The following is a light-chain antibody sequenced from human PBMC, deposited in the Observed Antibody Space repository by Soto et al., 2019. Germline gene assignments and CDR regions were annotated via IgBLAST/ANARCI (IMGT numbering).Light chain of an antibody. CDR1: GSDVGAYNL. Sequence: SALTQPASVSGCSAQWITNSYNKTGSDVGAYNLVSWYQQHPGKAPKLIICEANTRPSGISNRFSGSKSGDTASLTISGLQAEDEADYFCCSYAGTVAYVFGTGTKVTVL. CDR2: EAN. V-gene: IGLV2-23*01. CDR3: CSYAGTVAYV. J-gene: IGLJ1*01.